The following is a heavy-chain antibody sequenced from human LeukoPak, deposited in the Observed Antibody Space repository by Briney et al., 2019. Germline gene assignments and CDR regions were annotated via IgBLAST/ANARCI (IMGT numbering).Heavy chain of an antibody. CDR1: GFTFSSYS. CDR3: ARDNFFDY. V-gene: IGHV3-21*01. J-gene: IGHJ4*02. Sequence: TGGSLRLFCAASGFTFSSYSMNWVRQAPGKGLEWASSISSSSSYIYYADSVKGRFTISRDNAKNSLYLQMNSLRAADTAVYYCARDNFFDYWGQGTLVTVSS. CDR2: ISSSSSYI.